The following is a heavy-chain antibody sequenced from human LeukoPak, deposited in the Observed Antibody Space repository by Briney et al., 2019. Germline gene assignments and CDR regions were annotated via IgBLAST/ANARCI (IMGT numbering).Heavy chain of an antibody. CDR1: GGSFSSGSFY. Sequence: PSETLFLTCTVSGGSFSSGSFYWSWIRQPPGKGLEWIGYIFYSGSTNYNPSLKSRVTISVDTSKNQFSLKLSSVTAADTAVYYCARDSYSSSSLPAFDIWGQGTMVTVSS. V-gene: IGHV4-61*01. CDR2: IFYSGST. J-gene: IGHJ3*02. D-gene: IGHD6-6*01. CDR3: ARDSYSSSSLPAFDI.